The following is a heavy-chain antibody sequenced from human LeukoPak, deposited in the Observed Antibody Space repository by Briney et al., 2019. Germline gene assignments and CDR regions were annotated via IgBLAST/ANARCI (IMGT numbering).Heavy chain of an antibody. J-gene: IGHJ4*02. Sequence: NPSETLSLTCTVSGGSISSYYWSWIRQPPGKGLEWIGYIYYSGSTNYNPSLKSRVTISVDTSKNQFSLKLSSVTAADTAVYYCAMTGYSSSWSDYWGQGTLVTVSS. CDR2: IYYSGST. CDR3: AMTGYSSSWSDY. CDR1: GGSISSYY. V-gene: IGHV4-59*08. D-gene: IGHD6-13*01.